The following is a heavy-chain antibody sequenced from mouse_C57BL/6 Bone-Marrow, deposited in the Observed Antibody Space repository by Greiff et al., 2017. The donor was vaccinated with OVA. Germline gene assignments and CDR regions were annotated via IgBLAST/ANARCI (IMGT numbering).Heavy chain of an antibody. CDR1: GFTFSSYG. J-gene: IGHJ2*01. CDR3: ARDYYGSDY. D-gene: IGHD1-1*01. Sequence: EVKLMESGGDLVKPGGSLKLSCAASGFTFSSYGMSWVRQTPDKRLEWVATISSGGSYTYYPDSVKGRFTISRDHAKNTLYLQMSSLKSEDTAMYYCARDYYGSDYWGQGTTLTVSS. CDR2: ISSGGSYT. V-gene: IGHV5-6*01.